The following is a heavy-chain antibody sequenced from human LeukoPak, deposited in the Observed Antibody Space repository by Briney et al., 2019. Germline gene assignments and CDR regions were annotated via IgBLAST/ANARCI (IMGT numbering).Heavy chain of an antibody. V-gene: IGHV3-53*01. CDR2: IYSGGST. J-gene: IGHJ4*02. Sequence: PGGSLRLSCAASGFTVSSNYMSWVRQAPGKGLEWVSVIYSGGSTYYADSVKGRFTISRDNSKNTLYLQMSSLRAEDTAVYYCARVRWANFDYWGQGTLVTVSS. CDR3: ARVRWANFDY. D-gene: IGHD4-23*01. CDR1: GFTVSSNY.